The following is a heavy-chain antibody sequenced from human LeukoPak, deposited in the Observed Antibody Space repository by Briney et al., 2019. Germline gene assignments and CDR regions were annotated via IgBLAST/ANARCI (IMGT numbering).Heavy chain of an antibody. D-gene: IGHD3-10*01. CDR3: VRAENLWFGGPFDY. CDR2: IYYSGST. Sequence: SQTLSPTCTVSGGSISSGDYYWSWIRQPPGKGLEWIGYIYYSGSTYYNPSLKSRVTISVDTSKNQFSLKLSSVTAADTAVYYCVRAENLWFGGPFDYWGQGTLVTVSS. V-gene: IGHV4-30-4*01. J-gene: IGHJ4*02. CDR1: GGSISSGDYY.